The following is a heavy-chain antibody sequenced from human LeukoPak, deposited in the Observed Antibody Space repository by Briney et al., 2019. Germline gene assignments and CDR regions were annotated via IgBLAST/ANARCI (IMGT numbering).Heavy chain of an antibody. CDR2: INDCNGDT. Sequence: ASVKVSCKASGYSFINYAIHWVRQAPGQRLEWKGWINDCNGDTEYSQKFQGRVTITRDTSASTAYMELSTLRTEDTAVYYCARGSTSDWPLEYWGRGILVTVSS. CDR1: GYSFINYA. J-gene: IGHJ4*02. D-gene: IGHD2-2*01. CDR3: ARGSTSDWPLEY. V-gene: IGHV1-3*01.